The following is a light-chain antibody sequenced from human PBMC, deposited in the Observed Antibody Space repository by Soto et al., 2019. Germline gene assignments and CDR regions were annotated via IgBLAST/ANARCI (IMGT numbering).Light chain of an antibody. V-gene: IGLV2-14*01. J-gene: IGLJ1*01. CDR1: SSDVGGYNY. Sequence: QSALTQPASVSGSPGQSITISCTGTSSDVGGYNYVSWYQQHPGKAPKLMIYDVSNRPSGVSNRFSGSKSGNTASLTISGLQAEDEADYYCSSYTSSNSYVFLTGTKVTVL. CDR2: DVS. CDR3: SSYTSSNSYV.